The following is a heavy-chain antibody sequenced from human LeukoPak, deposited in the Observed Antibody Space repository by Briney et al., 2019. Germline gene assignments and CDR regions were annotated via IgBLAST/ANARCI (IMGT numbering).Heavy chain of an antibody. CDR2: IKTDGSST. CDR1: GFNFSTYW. J-gene: IGHJ4*02. Sequence: PGGSLILSCTASGFNFSTYWMHWVRPVPGKGLVWVSRIKTDGSSTSYADSVKGRFTISRDSAKNKLYLQMNSLRAEDTAVYYCATVSVGVRFDYWGQGALVAVSS. D-gene: IGHD3-16*01. CDR3: ATVSVGVRFDY. V-gene: IGHV3-74*01.